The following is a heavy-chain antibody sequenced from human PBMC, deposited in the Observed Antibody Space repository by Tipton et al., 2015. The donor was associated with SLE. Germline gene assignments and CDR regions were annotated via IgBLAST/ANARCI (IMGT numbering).Heavy chain of an antibody. CDR2: IYYSGST. Sequence: GLVKPSQTLSLTCTVSGVSITSGTYYWSWIRQPPGKGLEWIGNIYYSGSTNYNPSLKSRVIMSVDTSKTQFSLKLSSLTAADTAVYYCARVVAVGATHYYDVDVWGQGTTVTVSS. V-gene: IGHV4-61*01. CDR3: ARVVAVGATHYYDVDV. J-gene: IGHJ6*02. D-gene: IGHD2-15*01. CDR1: GVSITSGTYY.